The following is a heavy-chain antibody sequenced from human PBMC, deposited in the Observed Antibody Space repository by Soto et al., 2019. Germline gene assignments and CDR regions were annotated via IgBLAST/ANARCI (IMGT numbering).Heavy chain of an antibody. CDR1: ALTFSSYS. D-gene: IGHD3-22*01. V-gene: IGHV3-23*01. J-gene: IGHJ6*02. CDR3: AKGAWALRLLPEAGGYYYVMNV. CDR2: IRGSGDST. Sequence: GGSRRLSCPPAALTFSSYSMRWILHAPGKGLEWVSAIRGSGDSTHYADSVKGRFTISRDNSKDTLYLQRNRLRAAARAVCFFAKGAWALRLLPEAGGYYYVMNVCGQGITVIVSS.